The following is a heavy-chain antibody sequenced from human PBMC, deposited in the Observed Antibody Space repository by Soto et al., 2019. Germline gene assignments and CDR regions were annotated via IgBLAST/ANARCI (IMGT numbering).Heavy chain of an antibody. J-gene: IGHJ5*02. V-gene: IGHV3-23*01. D-gene: IGHD6-19*01. CDR2: IGGSGSYT. CDR3: AKDNLAPYSKGWAIRFDP. Sequence: DVHLLESGGGLVQPGGSLRLSCAASGFTFSSYAMGWVRQAPGEGLEWVSSIGGSGSYTYYADSVKGRFTISRDNFKSTLYLQMNSLRAEETAVYYCAKDNLAPYSKGWAIRFDPWGQGTLVTVSS. CDR1: GFTFSSYA.